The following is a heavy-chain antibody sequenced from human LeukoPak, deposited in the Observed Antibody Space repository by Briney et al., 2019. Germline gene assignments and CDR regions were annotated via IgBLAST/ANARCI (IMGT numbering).Heavy chain of an antibody. D-gene: IGHD3-10*01. Sequence: ASVKVSCKASGYTFTSYGISWVRQAPGQGLEWMGWISAYNGNTNYAQKLQGRVTMTTDTSTSTAYMELRSLRSDDTAVYYCARDEIWFGELLPHYYYYGMDVWGQGTTVTVSS. CDR3: ARDEIWFGELLPHYYYYGMDV. CDR1: GYTFTSYG. CDR2: ISAYNGNT. V-gene: IGHV1-18*01. J-gene: IGHJ6*02.